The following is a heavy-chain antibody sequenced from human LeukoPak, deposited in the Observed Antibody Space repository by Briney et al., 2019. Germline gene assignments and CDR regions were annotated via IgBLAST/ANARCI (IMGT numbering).Heavy chain of an antibody. Sequence: ASVKVSCKASGYTFTSYDINWVRQATGQGLEWMGWMNPNSGNTGYAQKSQGRVTMTRNTSISTAYMELSSLRSEDTAVYYCARGVDTAMVTGYYYYYYMDVWGKGTTVTVSS. CDR1: GYTFTSYD. V-gene: IGHV1-8*01. CDR2: MNPNSGNT. CDR3: ARGVDTAMVTGYYYYYYMDV. D-gene: IGHD5-18*01. J-gene: IGHJ6*03.